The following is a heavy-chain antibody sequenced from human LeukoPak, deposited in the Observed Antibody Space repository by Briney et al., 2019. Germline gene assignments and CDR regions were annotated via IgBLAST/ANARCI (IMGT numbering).Heavy chain of an antibody. CDR2: ISGSSDYI. J-gene: IGHJ4*02. V-gene: IGHV3-21*01. D-gene: IGHD3-22*01. CDR3: AKRDYSDSSTYSPLFDC. CDR1: GFTFSSFS. Sequence: PGGSLRLSCAASGFTFSSFSMNWVRQAPGKGLEWVSSISGSSDYIYYADSMQGRFTISRDNAKSSLYLQMNSLRAEDTAVYYCAKRDYSDSSTYSPLFDCWGQGTLVTVSS.